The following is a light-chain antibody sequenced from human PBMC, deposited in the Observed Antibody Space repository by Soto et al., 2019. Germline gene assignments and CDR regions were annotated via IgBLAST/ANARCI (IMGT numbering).Light chain of an antibody. CDR1: RSVSVNS. J-gene: IGKJ3*01. V-gene: IGKV3-20*01. CDR2: AAS. CDR3: QQYGGSAFT. Sequence: EIVLTQSPGTLSLSPGERATLSCRASRSVSVNSLAWYQQKGGQDPRLLIYAASTRATGVPDRVSGTGSGIVFALNISKLETDDSSVYYCQQYGGSAFTFGPGTKVDIK.